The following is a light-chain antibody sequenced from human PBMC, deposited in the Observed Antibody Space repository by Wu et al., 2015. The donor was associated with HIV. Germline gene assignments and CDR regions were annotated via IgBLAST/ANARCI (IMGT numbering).Light chain of an antibody. CDR2: HGS. CDR3: QQYSVSPYN. CDR1: QDIGTS. V-gene: IGKV1-NL1*01. Sequence: DIQMTQSPSSLSASVGDGVTITCRASQDIGTSLAWYRFTPGKAPKLLIYHGSRLESGVPSKFFGGGSGTDFSLHISGLQPDDFATYYCQQYSVSPYNFGQGTKVDIK. J-gene: IGKJ2*01.